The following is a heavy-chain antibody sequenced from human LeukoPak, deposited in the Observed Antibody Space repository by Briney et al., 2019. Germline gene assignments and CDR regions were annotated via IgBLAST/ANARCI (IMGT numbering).Heavy chain of an antibody. CDR2: IKQDGSER. J-gene: IGHJ4*02. Sequence: GGSLRLSCVVSGLIFGDCWMSWVRQAPGKGLEWVANIKQDGSERYYADSVKGRFTISRDNSKNTLYLQMNSLRAEDTAVYYCARDSSKYGSGTLDYWGQGTLVTVSS. D-gene: IGHD3-10*01. CDR3: ARDSSKYGSGTLDY. V-gene: IGHV3-7*01. CDR1: GLIFGDCW.